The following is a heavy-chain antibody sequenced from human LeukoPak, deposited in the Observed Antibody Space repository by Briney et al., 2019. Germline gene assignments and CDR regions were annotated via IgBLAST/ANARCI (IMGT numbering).Heavy chain of an antibody. Sequence: SETLSLTGAVYGGSFRGYFWGWVRQTPGKGLEWLGEITHNGGTNYMPSLSGRVSVFQDVSKNQFSLKLSSVTAADTGVYYCARGNSGSHWGDHYFYMDVWGKGTTVIVSS. CDR1: GGSFRGYF. CDR3: ARGNSGSHWGDHYFYMDV. J-gene: IGHJ6*03. V-gene: IGHV4-34*01. CDR2: ITHNGGT. D-gene: IGHD1-26*01.